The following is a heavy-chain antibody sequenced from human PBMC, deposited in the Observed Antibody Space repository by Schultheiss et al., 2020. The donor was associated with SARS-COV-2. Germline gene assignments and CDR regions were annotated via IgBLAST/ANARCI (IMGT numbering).Heavy chain of an antibody. J-gene: IGHJ3*01. CDR1: GFTFSDYY. D-gene: IGHD3-22*01. Sequence: GESLKISCAASGFTFSDYYMSWIRQAPGKGLEWVSYISSSSSTIYYADSVKGRFTISRDNAKNSLYLQMNHLRADDTALYHCAREGFYYASGYKKYTLDVWGQGTMVTVSS. V-gene: IGHV3-11*01. CDR3: AREGFYYASGYKKYTLDV. CDR2: ISSSSSTI.